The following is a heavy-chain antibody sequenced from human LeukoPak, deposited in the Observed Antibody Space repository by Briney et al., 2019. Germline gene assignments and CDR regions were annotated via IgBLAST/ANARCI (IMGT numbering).Heavy chain of an antibody. Sequence: SETLSLTCTVSGGSISSSSYYWGWIRQPPGKGLEWIGSIYYSGSTYYNPSLKSRVTISVDTSKNQFSLKLSSVIAADTAVYYCARRYYDFWSGYLVWFDPWGQGTLVTVSS. D-gene: IGHD3-3*01. V-gene: IGHV4-39*01. CDR2: IYYSGST. CDR3: ARRYYDFWSGYLVWFDP. J-gene: IGHJ5*02. CDR1: GGSISSSSYY.